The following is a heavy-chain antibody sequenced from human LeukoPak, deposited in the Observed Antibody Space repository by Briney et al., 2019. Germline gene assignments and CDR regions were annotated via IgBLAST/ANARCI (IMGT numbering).Heavy chain of an antibody. D-gene: IGHD5-18*01. Sequence: SGGSLRLSCAASGFTFSSYAMSWVRQAPGKGLEWVSGIRGSDGGTYYADSVKGRFTISGDNSKNTLYLQMNSLRVEDTAVYYCAKSKGVNTFYFDYWGQGALVTVSS. CDR1: GFTFSSYA. CDR2: IRGSDGGT. J-gene: IGHJ4*02. V-gene: IGHV3-23*01. CDR3: AKSKGVNTFYFDY.